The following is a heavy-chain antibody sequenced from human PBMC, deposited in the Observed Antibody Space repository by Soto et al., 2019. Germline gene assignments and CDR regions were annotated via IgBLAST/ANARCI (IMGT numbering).Heavy chain of an antibody. D-gene: IGHD2-8*01. Sequence: QVQLVQSGAEVKKPGSSVKVSCKASGGTFSSYTFSWVRQAPGQGLEWVGRIIPMVDMPNYAQKFLGRVTITADRSTTTAYMELSSLRPEDTDMYYCARAEYADFSMAHFDYWGQGTPVTVAS. V-gene: IGHV1-69*02. J-gene: IGHJ4*02. CDR1: GGTFSSYT. CDR2: IIPMVDMP. CDR3: ARAEYADFSMAHFDY.